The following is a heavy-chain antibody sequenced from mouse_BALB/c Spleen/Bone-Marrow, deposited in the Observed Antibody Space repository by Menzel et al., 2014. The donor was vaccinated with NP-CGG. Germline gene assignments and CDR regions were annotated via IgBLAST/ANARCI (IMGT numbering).Heavy chain of an antibody. D-gene: IGHD4-1*01. V-gene: IGHV1S81*02. CDR1: GYTFTNYY. CDR3: TRARPGGFAY. Sequence: VQLQQSGAELVKPGASVKLSCKASGYTFTNYYMYWVKQRPGQGLEWIGEINPSNGGPNFNEKFKSKATLTVDKSSSTAYMRLSSLTSEDSAVYYCTRARPGGFAYWGQGTLVTVSA. J-gene: IGHJ3*01. CDR2: INPSNGGP.